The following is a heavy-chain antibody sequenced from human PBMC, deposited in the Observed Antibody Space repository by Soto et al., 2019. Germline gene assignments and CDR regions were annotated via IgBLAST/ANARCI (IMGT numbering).Heavy chain of an antibody. CDR1: GGSISSSNW. V-gene: IGHV4-4*02. CDR2: IYHSGST. J-gene: IGHJ4*02. Sequence: QVQLQESGPGLVKPSGTLSLTCAVSGGSISSSNWWSWVRKPPGKGLEWIGEIYHSGSTNYNPSLKSRVTISVDKSKNQFALKLSSVTAADTAVYYCAREDRGSGSYRDYFDYWGQGTLVTVSS. D-gene: IGHD1-26*01. CDR3: AREDRGSGSYRDYFDY.